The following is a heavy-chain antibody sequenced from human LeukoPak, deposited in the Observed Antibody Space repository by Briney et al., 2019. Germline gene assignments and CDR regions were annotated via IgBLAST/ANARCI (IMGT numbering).Heavy chain of an antibody. CDR2: ISSSSSYI. Sequence: GGSLRLSCAASGFTFSNAYMSWVRQAPGKGLEWVSSISSSSSYIYYADSVKGRFTISRDNAKNSLYLQMNSLRAEDTAVYYCARDTQSSTTGGFDPWGQGTLVTVSS. CDR1: GFTFSNAY. D-gene: IGHD2-2*01. J-gene: IGHJ5*02. CDR3: ARDTQSSTTGGFDP. V-gene: IGHV3-21*01.